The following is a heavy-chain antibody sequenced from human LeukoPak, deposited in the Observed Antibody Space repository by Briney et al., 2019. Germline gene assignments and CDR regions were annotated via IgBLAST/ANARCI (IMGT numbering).Heavy chain of an antibody. CDR3: AREESVVAGTCDY. CDR1: GGTFSSYA. J-gene: IGHJ4*02. CDR2: IIPIFGTA. V-gene: IGHV1-69*05. D-gene: IGHD6-19*01. Sequence: GASVKVSCKASGGTFSSYAISWVRQAPGQGLDWMGGIIPIFGTANYAQKFQGRVTITTGESTSTAYMELSSLRSEDTAVYYCAREESVVAGTCDYWGQGTLVTVSS.